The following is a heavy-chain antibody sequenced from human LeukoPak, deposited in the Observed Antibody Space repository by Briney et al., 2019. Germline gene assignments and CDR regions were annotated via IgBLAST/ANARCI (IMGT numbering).Heavy chain of an antibody. CDR3: ARSGGHDAFDI. Sequence: SQTLSLTCAISGDSVSSYSAAWSWIRQSPSRGLEWLGRTYYRSKWYNDYAVSVKSRITINPDTSKDQFSLQLTSVTPEDAAVYYCARSGGHDAFDIWGQGTMVTVSS. CDR1: GDSVSSYSAA. J-gene: IGHJ3*02. CDR2: TYYRSKWYN. D-gene: IGHD4-23*01. V-gene: IGHV6-1*01.